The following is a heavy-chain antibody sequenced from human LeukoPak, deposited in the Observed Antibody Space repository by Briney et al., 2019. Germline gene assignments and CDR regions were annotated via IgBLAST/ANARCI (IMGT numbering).Heavy chain of an antibody. D-gene: IGHD7-27*01. CDR3: AGDPGDFDY. J-gene: IGHJ4*02. CDR2: ISNSGSTI. V-gene: IGHV3-48*01. CDR1: GFTFSNYN. Sequence: PGGSLRLSCAASGFTFSNYNMNWVRQAPGKGPEWVSYISNSGSTIYYADSVKGRFTISRGDAKNSLYLQMNSLRAEDTAVYYCAGDPGDFDYWGQGTLVTVSS.